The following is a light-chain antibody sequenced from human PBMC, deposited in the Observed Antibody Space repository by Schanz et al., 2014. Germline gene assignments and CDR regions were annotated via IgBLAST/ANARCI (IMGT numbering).Light chain of an antibody. Sequence: DIQMTQSPSTLSASVGDRVTITCRASQTINTWLAWYQQESGKAPKLLIYDASTLQGGVPSRFSGSGSGTEFTLTINSLQPGDFATYFCQQYVTYSRAFGQGTKVEI. CDR2: DAS. J-gene: IGKJ1*01. CDR1: QTINTW. V-gene: IGKV1-5*01. CDR3: QQYVTYSRA.